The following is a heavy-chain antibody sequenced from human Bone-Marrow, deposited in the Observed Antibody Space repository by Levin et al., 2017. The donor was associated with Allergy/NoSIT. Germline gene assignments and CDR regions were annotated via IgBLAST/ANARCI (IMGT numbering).Heavy chain of an antibody. J-gene: IGHJ4*02. Sequence: SQTLSLTCSVSGDSISSSSYYWGWIRQPPGKGLGWIGTIFYSGNTYYNPSLKSRSTLSVDTSKNQFSLKLASVTAADTAVYCFAREDASGSFVDYWGQGTLVIVSS. V-gene: IGHV4-39*07. D-gene: IGHD3-10*01. CDR2: IFYSGNT. CDR1: GDSISSSSYY. CDR3: AREDASGSFVDY.